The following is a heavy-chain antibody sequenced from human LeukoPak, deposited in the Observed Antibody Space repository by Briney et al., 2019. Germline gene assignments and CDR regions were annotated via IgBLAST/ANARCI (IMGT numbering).Heavy chain of an antibody. Sequence: GGFLRLSCAASGFTFSSYWMSWVRQAPGKGLEWVANIKQDGSEKYYVDSVKGRFTISRDNAKNSLYLQMYSLRAEDTAVYYCARVEVIVVVVAATPTSYYFDYWGQGTLVTVSS. D-gene: IGHD2-15*01. V-gene: IGHV3-7*01. CDR3: ARVEVIVVVVAATPTSYYFDY. CDR1: GFTFSSYW. CDR2: IKQDGSEK. J-gene: IGHJ4*02.